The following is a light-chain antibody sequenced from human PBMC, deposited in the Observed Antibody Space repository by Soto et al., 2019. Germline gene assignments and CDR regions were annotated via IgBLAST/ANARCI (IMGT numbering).Light chain of an antibody. CDR1: QSVINN. V-gene: IGKV3-15*01. J-gene: IGKJ1*01. CDR2: GAS. Sequence: EIVMTQSPATLSVSPGERATLSCWASQSVINNLAWCQQIRGQAPRLLIYGASTRATGIPARFSGSGSGTEFTLTITSLQSEDFAVYYCQQYNKWPRTFGQGTKVDIK. CDR3: QQYNKWPRT.